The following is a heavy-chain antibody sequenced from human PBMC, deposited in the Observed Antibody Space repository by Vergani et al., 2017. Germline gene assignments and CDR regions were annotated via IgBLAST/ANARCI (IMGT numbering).Heavy chain of an antibody. Sequence: QVQLVESGGGVVQPGRSLRLSCAASGFTFSSYAMHWVRQAPGKGLEWVAVISYDGSNKYYADSVKGRFTISRDNSKNTLYLQMNSLRAEDTAVYYCAKLRGDIVVVVAATFDYWGQGTLVTVSS. D-gene: IGHD2-15*01. CDR2: ISYDGSNK. CDR3: AKLRGDIVVVVAATFDY. V-gene: IGHV3-30-3*02. J-gene: IGHJ4*02. CDR1: GFTFSSYA.